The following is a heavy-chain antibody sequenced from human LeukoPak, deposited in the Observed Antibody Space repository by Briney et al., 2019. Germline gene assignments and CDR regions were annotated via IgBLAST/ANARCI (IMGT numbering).Heavy chain of an antibody. J-gene: IGHJ4*02. Sequence: TGGSLRLSCVASGFTFKSYAMSWVRQAPGKGLEWVSAISGSSGSTYYADSVKGRFTISRDNSKNTLYLQMNSLRAEDTAVYYCAKAPRVDTAMVYYFDYWGQGTLVTVSS. CDR3: AKAPRVDTAMVYYFDY. D-gene: IGHD5-18*01. CDR1: GFTFKSYA. CDR2: ISGSSGST. V-gene: IGHV3-23*01.